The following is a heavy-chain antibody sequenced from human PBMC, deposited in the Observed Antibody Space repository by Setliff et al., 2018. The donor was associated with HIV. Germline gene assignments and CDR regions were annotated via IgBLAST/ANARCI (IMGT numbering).Heavy chain of an antibody. CDR1: GFTFSSYW. V-gene: IGHV3-74*01. J-gene: IGHJ4*01. CDR2: INSDGRST. D-gene: IGHD3-10*01. CDR3: TTPRISGSSGWYFDY. Sequence: SCATSGFTFSSYWMHWVRQAPGKGLQWIARINSDGRSTDYAESVKGRFTISKDTARNTLYLQMNTVTAEDTAVYYCTTPRISGSSGWYFDYWGHGTQVTVSS.